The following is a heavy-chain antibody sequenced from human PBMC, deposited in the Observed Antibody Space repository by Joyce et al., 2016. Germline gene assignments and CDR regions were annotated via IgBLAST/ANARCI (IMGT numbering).Heavy chain of an antibody. CDR2: IYHSGNT. D-gene: IGHD3-10*01. CDR3: ARAPRGPGYFDS. J-gene: IGHJ4*02. V-gene: IGHV4-30-2*01. CDR1: GDSFTTGGYA. Sequence: QLLLQESGPGLVKTSQTLSLTCAVSGDSFTTGGYAWNWIRQPPGKGLEWIGDIYHSGNTHFTPSLQIRVSISLDRSKSQFSLKLSSVTAADTAVYYCARAPRGPGYFDSWGEGTLVTVSS.